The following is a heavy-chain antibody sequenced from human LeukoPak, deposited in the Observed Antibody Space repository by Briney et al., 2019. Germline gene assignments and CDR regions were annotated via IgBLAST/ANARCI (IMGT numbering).Heavy chain of an antibody. Sequence: SETLSLTCTVSGYSISSGYYWGWIRQPPGKGLEWIGSIYHSGSTYYNPSLKSRVTISVDTSKNQFSLKLSSVTAADTAVYYCARAVAAAGTWWFDPWGQGTLVTVSS. D-gene: IGHD6-13*01. CDR2: IYHSGST. CDR3: ARAVAAAGTWWFDP. V-gene: IGHV4-38-2*02. CDR1: GYSISSGYY. J-gene: IGHJ5*02.